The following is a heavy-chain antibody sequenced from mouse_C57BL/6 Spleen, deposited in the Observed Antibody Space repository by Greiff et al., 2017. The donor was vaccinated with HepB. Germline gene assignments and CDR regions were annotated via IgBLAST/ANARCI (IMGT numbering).Heavy chain of an antibody. J-gene: IGHJ2*01. D-gene: IGHD1-1*01. CDR2: ISGGGGNT. Sequence: DVMLVESGGGLVKPGGSLKLSCAASGFTFSSYTMSWVRQTPEKRLEWVATISGGGGNTYYPDSVKGRFTISRDNAKNTLYLQMSSLRSEDTALYYWARQTVVAQGYFDYWGQGTTLTVSS. CDR3: ARQTVVAQGYFDY. V-gene: IGHV5-9*01. CDR1: GFTFSSYT.